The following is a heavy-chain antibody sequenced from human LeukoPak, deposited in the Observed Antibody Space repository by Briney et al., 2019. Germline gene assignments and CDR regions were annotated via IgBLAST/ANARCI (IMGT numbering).Heavy chain of an antibody. D-gene: IGHD5-18*01. CDR1: GGTFSSYA. J-gene: IGHJ6*03. Sequence: SVKVSCKASGGTFSSYAISWVRQAPGQGLEWMGRIIPILGIANYAQKFQGRVTITTDESTSTAYMELSSLRSEDTAVYYCARGTGDTAMVKGYYYYMDVWGKGTTVTVSS. CDR3: ARGTGDTAMVKGYYYYMDV. CDR2: IIPILGIA. V-gene: IGHV1-69*04.